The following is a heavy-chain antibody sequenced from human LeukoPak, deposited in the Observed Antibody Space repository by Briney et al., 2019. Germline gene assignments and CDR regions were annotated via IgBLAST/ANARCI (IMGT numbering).Heavy chain of an antibody. CDR1: GFTFSSYA. CDR3: AKVLMGQGERGNYHITLYYFDY. J-gene: IGHJ4*02. V-gene: IGHV3-23*01. D-gene: IGHD1-1*01. CDR2: ISGSGGSP. Sequence: GGSLRLSCAASGFTFSSYAMSWVRQAPGKGLEWVSAISGSGGSPYYADSVKGRFTISGDNSKNTLYLQMNSLRAEDTAVYYCAKVLMGQGERGNYHITLYYFDYWGQGTLVTVSS.